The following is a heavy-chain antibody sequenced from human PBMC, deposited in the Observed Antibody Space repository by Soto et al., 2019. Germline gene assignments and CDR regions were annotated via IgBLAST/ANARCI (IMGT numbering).Heavy chain of an antibody. CDR2: ISYDGSNK. D-gene: IGHD3-22*01. CDR3: ARPPRHYYDSSGYYYA. J-gene: IGHJ4*02. V-gene: IGHV3-30*03. Sequence: QVQLVESGGGVVQPGRSLRLSCAASGFTFSSYGMHWVRQAPGKGLEWVAVISYDGSNKYYADSVKGRFTISRDNSKNTLYLQMNSLRAEDTAVYYCARPPRHYYDSSGYYYAWGQGTLVTVSS. CDR1: GFTFSSYG.